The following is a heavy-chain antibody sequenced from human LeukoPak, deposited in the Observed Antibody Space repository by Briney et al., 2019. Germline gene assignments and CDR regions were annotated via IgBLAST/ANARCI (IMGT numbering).Heavy chain of an antibody. CDR2: ISSSSSYI. J-gene: IGHJ4*02. V-gene: IGHV3-21*01. Sequence: GGSLSLSCAASGFTFSSYSMNWVRQAPGKGLEWVSSISSSSSYIYYADSVKGRFTISRDNAKNSLYLQMNSLRAEDTAVYYCARDIQWLGPGCWGQGTLVTVSS. CDR3: ARDIQWLGPGC. CDR1: GFTFSSYS. D-gene: IGHD6-19*01.